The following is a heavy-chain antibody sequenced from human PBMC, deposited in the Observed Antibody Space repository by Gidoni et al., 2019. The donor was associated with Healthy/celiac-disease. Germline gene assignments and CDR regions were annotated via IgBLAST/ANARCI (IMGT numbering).Heavy chain of an antibody. CDR1: GFTFSSYA. D-gene: IGHD3-16*01. J-gene: IGHJ4*02. Sequence: TASGFTFSSYAMSWVRQAPGKGLEWVSAISGSGGSTYYADSVKGRFTISRDNSKNTLYLQMNSLRAEDTAVYYCAKDNEDDYVWGSFDYWGQGTLVTVSS. CDR2: ISGSGGST. V-gene: IGHV3-23*01. CDR3: AKDNEDDYVWGSFDY.